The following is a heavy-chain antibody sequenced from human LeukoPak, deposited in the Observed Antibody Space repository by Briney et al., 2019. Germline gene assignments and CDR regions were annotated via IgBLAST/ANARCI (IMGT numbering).Heavy chain of an antibody. V-gene: IGHV4-39*02. D-gene: IGHD3-22*01. CDR3: ARDPPMIKSPP. CDR2: IYYSGST. Sequence: SETLSLTCTVSGGSISSSSYYWGWIRQPPGKGLEWIGSIYYSGSTYYNPSLKSRVTISVDTSKNQFSLKLSSVTAADTAVYYCARDPPMIKSPPWGQGTLVTVSS. CDR1: GGSISSSSYY. J-gene: IGHJ5*02.